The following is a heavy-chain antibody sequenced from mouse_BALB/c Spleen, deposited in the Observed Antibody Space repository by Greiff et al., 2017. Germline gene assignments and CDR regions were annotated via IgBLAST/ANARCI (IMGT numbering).Heavy chain of an antibody. CDR1: GYTFTSYY. V-gene: IGHV1S56*01. D-gene: IGHD2-4*01. Sequence: VQLQQSGPELVKPGASVRISCKASGYTFTSYYIHWVKQRPGQGLEWIGWIYPGNVNTKYNEKFKGKATLTADKSSSTAYMQLSSLTSEDSAVYFCARNYDYVYYAMDYWGQGTSVTVSS. CDR3: ARNYDYVYYAMDY. CDR2: IYPGNVNT. J-gene: IGHJ4*01.